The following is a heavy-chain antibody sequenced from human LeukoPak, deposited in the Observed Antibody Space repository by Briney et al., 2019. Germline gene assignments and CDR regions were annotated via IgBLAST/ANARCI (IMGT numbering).Heavy chain of an antibody. CDR2: ISSNGDTT. D-gene: IGHD1-1*01. CDR3: VKQDGGLGRPDH. CDR1: GFTLSNYA. V-gene: IGHV3-64D*06. Sequence: PGGSLRLSCSVSGFTLSNYALHWVRQAPGKGLECVSAISSNGDTTYYADSVKGRFTISRDNSKNTLYLQMSSLRTEDTAVYYCVKQDGGLGRPDHWGQGTLVTVSS. J-gene: IGHJ4*02.